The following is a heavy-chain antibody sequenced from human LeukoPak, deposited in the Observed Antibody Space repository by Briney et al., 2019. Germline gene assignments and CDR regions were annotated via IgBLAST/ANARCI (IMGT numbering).Heavy chain of an antibody. CDR3: ARSIWFGELLGYFDS. D-gene: IGHD3-10*01. CDR2: TSYDGSTK. J-gene: IGHJ4*02. Sequence: GESLRLSCAASGFTFSSYAMHWVRQAPGKGLEWVAVTSYDGSTKYYADSVKGRFTISRDNFKHTLFLQMNSLRDEDTAVYYCARSIWFGELLGYFDSWGQGTLVTVSS. V-gene: IGHV3-30-3*01. CDR1: GFTFSSYA.